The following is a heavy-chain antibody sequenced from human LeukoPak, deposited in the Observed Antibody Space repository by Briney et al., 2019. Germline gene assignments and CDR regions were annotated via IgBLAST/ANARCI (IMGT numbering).Heavy chain of an antibody. D-gene: IGHD5-18*01. Sequence: GGSLRLSCAASGFTFSSYWMHWVRQAPGKGLVWVSRINSDGSSTSYADSVKGRFTISRDNAKNTLYLQMNSLRAEDTAVYYCTRDSATAMVPDYWGQGTLVTVSS. CDR1: GFTFSSYW. CDR2: INSDGSST. CDR3: TRDSATAMVPDY. V-gene: IGHV3-74*01. J-gene: IGHJ4*02.